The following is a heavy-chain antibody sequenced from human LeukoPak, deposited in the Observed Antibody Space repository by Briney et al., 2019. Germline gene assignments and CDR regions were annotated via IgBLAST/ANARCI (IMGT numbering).Heavy chain of an antibody. J-gene: IGHJ2*01. CDR3: RGRVADGNYFDL. CDR1: GGSISTYH. D-gene: IGHD4-23*01. Sequence: SGTLSLTCTFSGGSISTYHWRWVRQPPGKGLEWVGYIYYSGSTNYNPSLMSRLTISLKPPTNQSPLMLRYGTSADTAGDYFRGRVADGNYFDLWGRGTRVSVST. CDR2: IYYSGST. V-gene: IGHV4-59*08.